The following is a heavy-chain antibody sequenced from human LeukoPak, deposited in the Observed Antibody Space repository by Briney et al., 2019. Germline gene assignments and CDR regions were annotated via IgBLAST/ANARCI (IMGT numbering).Heavy chain of an antibody. CDR1: GGTFSSYA. J-gene: IGHJ3*02. D-gene: IGHD2-21*02. CDR2: IIPIFGTA. V-gene: IGHV1-69*05. CDR3: ARDVIVVVTADAFGI. Sequence: SVKVSCXASGGTFSSYAISWVRQARGQGLEWMARIIPIFGTANYAQKFQGRVTITTDESTSTAYMELSSLRSEDTAVYYCARDVIVVVTADAFGIWGQGTMVTVSS.